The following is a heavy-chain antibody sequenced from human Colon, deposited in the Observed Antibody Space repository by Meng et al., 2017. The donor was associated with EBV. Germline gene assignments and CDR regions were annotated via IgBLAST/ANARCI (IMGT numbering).Heavy chain of an antibody. CDR1: GDSVSSTVAA. CDR2: TYYRSKWHN. CDR3: ARDYGTSRPFEY. D-gene: IGHD1/OR15-1a*01. V-gene: IGHV6-1*01. J-gene: IGHJ4*02. Sequence: QLPHSGPELVNPPTPPSLTCPISGDSVSSTVAAWTWTRQSPSRGLEWLGRTYYRSKWHNDYAVSVRGRIAINPDTSKNQFFLQLNSVTPEDTAVYYCARDYGTSRPFEYWGQGILVTVSS.